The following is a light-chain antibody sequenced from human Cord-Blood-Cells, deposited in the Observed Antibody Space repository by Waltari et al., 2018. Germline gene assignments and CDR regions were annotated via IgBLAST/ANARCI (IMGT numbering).Light chain of an antibody. CDR3: CSYAGSYTLV. J-gene: IGLJ2*01. Sequence: QSALTQPRSVSGSPGQSVTISCTGTSSSVGGYNYVSWYHQHPGKAPKLMIYDVSKRPSGVPDRFSGSKSGNTASLTISGLQAEDEADYYCCSYAGSYTLVFGGGTKLTVL. CDR1: SSSVGGYNY. CDR2: DVS. V-gene: IGLV2-11*01.